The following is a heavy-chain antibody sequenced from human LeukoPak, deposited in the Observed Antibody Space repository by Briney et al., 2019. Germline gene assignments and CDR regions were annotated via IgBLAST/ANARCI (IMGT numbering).Heavy chain of an antibody. Sequence: GGSLRLSCAASGFTVRNNYMSWVRQAPGKGLEWVSVIYSGGSTYYADSVKGRFTISRDNSKNTLYLQMNSLRDEDTAVYFCARDRAEGKTWVEFDPWGQGTLVTDSS. CDR1: GFTVRNNY. V-gene: IGHV3-66*02. CDR2: IYSGGST. CDR3: ARDRAEGKTWVEFDP. J-gene: IGHJ5*02.